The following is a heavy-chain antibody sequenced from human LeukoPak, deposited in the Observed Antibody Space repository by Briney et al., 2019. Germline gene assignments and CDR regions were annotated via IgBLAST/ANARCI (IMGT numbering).Heavy chain of an antibody. J-gene: IGHJ4*02. Sequence: GGSLRLSCEASGFTFTSYAMSWVRQAPGKGLGWVSRINIDGSTTTYADSVKGRFTISRDNAKNTLSLQMNSLRADDTAVYYCISDHTGHDDYWGQGTLVTVSS. CDR3: ISDHTGHDDY. CDR2: INIDGSTT. V-gene: IGHV3-74*01. CDR1: GFTFTSYA. D-gene: IGHD1-1*01.